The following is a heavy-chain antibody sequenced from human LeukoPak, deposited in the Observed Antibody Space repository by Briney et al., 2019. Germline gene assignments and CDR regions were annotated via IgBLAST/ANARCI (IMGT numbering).Heavy chain of an antibody. CDR2: IRSKANSYAT. CDR3: TRLQIGSGAIH. Sequence: GGSLRLTCAAPRFTFSSSGMHWVRQASGKGLEWVGRIRSKANSYATAYAASVKGRFTISRDDSKNTAYLQMNSLKTEDTAVYYCTRLQIGSGAIHWGQGTLVTVSS. V-gene: IGHV3-73*01. J-gene: IGHJ4*02. D-gene: IGHD4/OR15-4a*01. CDR1: RFTFSSSG.